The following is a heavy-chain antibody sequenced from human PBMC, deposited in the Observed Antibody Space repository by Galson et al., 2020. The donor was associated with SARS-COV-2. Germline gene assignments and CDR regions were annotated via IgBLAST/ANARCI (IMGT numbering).Heavy chain of an antibody. J-gene: IGHJ4*02. CDR1: GGSISSSSYY. CDR2: IYYSGST. Sequence: SETLSLTCTVSGGSISSSSYYWGWIRQPAGKGLEWIGSIYYSGSTYYNPSLKRRVTISVDTSKNQFSLKLSAVTAADTAVYYCARHTRIVVVPAAVDYGGQGTLVTVAS. CDR3: ARHTRIVVVPAAVDY. V-gene: IGHV4-39*01. D-gene: IGHD2-2*01.